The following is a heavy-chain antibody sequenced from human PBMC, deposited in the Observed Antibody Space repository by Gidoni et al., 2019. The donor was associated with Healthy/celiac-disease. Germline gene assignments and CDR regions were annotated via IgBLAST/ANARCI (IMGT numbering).Heavy chain of an antibody. CDR3: ARDFPGPRDYGSGSYYTVFDY. D-gene: IGHD3-10*01. V-gene: IGHV1-2*06. CDR2: INPNSGGT. CDR1: GYTFTGYY. Sequence: QVQLVQSGAEVKNTGASVKVSCKASGYTFTGYYMPWGRQAPGQGLEWMGRINPNSGGTNYAQKFQGRGTMTRDTSISTAYMKLSKLGSDDTAVYYCARDFPGPRDYGSGSYYTVFDYWGQGTLVTVSS. J-gene: IGHJ4*02.